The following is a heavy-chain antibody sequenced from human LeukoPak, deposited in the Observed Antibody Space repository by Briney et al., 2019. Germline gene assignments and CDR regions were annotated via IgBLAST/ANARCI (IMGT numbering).Heavy chain of an antibody. CDR2: ISSSGSTI. CDR3: ARGYYDSSAADY. CDR1: GFTFSSYE. J-gene: IGHJ4*02. Sequence: GGSLRLSCAASGFTFSSYEMNWVRQAPGKGLEWVSYISSSGSTIYYADSVKGRFTISRDNAKNSLYLQINSLRAEDTAVYYCARGYYDSSAADYWGQGTLVTVSS. V-gene: IGHV3-48*03. D-gene: IGHD3-22*01.